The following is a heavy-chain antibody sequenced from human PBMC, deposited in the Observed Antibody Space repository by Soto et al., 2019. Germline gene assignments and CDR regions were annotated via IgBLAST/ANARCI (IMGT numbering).Heavy chain of an antibody. V-gene: IGHV3-48*01. CDR1: GFTFISYS. CDR3: ARIGDYDYDAFDI. D-gene: IGHD3-3*01. Sequence: GGSLRLSCAASGFTFISYSMNWVRQAPGKGLEWVSYISSSSSTIYYAVPMKGRFAISRDNPKNSLYMQMNSLRAEDTAVYYCARIGDYDYDAFDIWGQGTMVTVSS. CDR2: ISSSSSTI. J-gene: IGHJ3*02.